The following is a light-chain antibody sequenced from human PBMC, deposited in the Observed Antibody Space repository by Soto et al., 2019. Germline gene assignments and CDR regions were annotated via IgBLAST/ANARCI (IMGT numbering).Light chain of an antibody. CDR2: GAS. CDR3: QQYNNWPPYT. V-gene: IGKV3-15*01. Sequence: EIVMTQSPATLSVSPGERATLSCRASQSIRNSLAWYQQKPGQAPRLLLYGASTRATGIPARFSGGGSGTEFTLTSSSLQSEDFGVYYCQQYNNWPPYTFGQGTKVEIK. J-gene: IGKJ2*01. CDR1: QSIRNS.